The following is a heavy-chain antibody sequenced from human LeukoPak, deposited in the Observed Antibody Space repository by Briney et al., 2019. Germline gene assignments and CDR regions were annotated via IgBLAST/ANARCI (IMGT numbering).Heavy chain of an antibody. Sequence: GGSLRLSCAASGFTFSSYAMHWVRQAPGKGLEWVAVISYDGSNKYYADSVKGRFTISRDNSKNTLYLQMNSLRAEDTAVYYCAKPRDIVVVDAFDIWGQGTMVTVSS. CDR3: AKPRDIVVVDAFDI. CDR2: ISYDGSNK. V-gene: IGHV3-30-3*01. D-gene: IGHD2-2*01. J-gene: IGHJ3*02. CDR1: GFTFSSYA.